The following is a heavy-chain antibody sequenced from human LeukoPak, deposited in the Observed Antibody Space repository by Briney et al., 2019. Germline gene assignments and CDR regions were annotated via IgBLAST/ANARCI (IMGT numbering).Heavy chain of an antibody. CDR1: GCTFSSYA. Sequence: PGGSLTLSCAASGCTFSSYAMSWVRQAPGKGLEWVSAISGSGGSTYYADSVKGRFTISRDNSKNTLYLQMNSLRAEDTAAYYCAERGIAVAGTGGGGFDCWGQGTLVTVSS. CDR2: ISGSGGST. D-gene: IGHD6-19*01. V-gene: IGHV3-23*01. J-gene: IGHJ4*02. CDR3: AERGIAVAGTGGGGFDC.